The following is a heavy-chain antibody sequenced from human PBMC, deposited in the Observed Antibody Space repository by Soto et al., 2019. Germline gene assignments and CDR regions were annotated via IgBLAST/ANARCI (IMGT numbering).Heavy chain of an antibody. CDR1: GDSISSFNW. J-gene: IGHJ4*02. CDR3: ARYDFGSGDDYNIDY. CDR2: IHHTGVT. D-gene: IGHD3-10*01. V-gene: IGHV4-4*02. Sequence: QVQLQESGPGLVKPSGTLSLTCAVSGDSISSFNWWSWVRQSPGKGLEWIGEIHHTGVTNYNPTLTSRVTISVEKSKNQFSLKLNSVTAADTAVYYCARYDFGSGDDYNIDYWGQGILVTVSS.